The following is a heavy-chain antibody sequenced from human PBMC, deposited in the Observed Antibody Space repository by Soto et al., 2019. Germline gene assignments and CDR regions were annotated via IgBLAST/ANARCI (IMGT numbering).Heavy chain of an antibody. Sequence: SVKVSCKVSGSRFSNYVISWVRQAPGHGLEWLGRIIPIFNSTKYAQSFQGRITITADKSTSTASLELSSLRSDDTAVYYCAREGRGKKAGYNGLVSLGYWGQGTLVTVSS. J-gene: IGHJ4*02. CDR2: IIPIFNST. D-gene: IGHD2-2*02. CDR3: AREGRGKKAGYNGLVSLGY. CDR1: GSRFSNYV. V-gene: IGHV1-69*06.